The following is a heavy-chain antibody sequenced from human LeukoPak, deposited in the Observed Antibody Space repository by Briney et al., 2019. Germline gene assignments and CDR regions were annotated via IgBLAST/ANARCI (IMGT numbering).Heavy chain of an antibody. V-gene: IGHV4-4*02. Sequence: SETLSLTCAVSGGSLSSSNWWSWVRQPPGKGLEWIGEIYHSGSTNYNPSLKSRVTISVDKSKNQFSLKLSSVTAADTAVYYCATKGGSYFRTDFDYWGQGTLVTVSS. J-gene: IGHJ4*02. CDR1: GGSLSSSNW. CDR3: ATKGGSYFRTDFDY. CDR2: IYHSGST. D-gene: IGHD1-26*01.